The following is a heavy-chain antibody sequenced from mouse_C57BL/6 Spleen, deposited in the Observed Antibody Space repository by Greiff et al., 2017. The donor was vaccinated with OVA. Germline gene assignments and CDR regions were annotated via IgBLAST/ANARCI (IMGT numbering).Heavy chain of an antibody. J-gene: IGHJ2*01. CDR3: ARWDCSTVFDY. Sequence: QVQLQQPGAELVKPGASVKLSCTASGYTFTSYWMQWGKQRPGQGLEWVGAIDPSDSYNNYNHTFKGKCTWTVDTSSSTAFLQLSSLTSEDSAVYYCARWDCSTVFDYWGQGTTLTVSS. D-gene: IGHD1-1*01. CDR1: GYTFTSYW. CDR2: IDPSDSYN. V-gene: IGHV1-50*01.